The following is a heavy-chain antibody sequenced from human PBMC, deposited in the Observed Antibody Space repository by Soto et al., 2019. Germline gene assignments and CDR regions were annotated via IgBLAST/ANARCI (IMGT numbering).Heavy chain of an antibody. CDR3: AKDIRARVPNAFDI. J-gene: IGHJ3*02. CDR1: GFTFDDYA. Sequence: EVQLVESGGGLVQPGRSLRLSCAASGFTFDDYAMHWVRQAPGKGLEWVSGISWNSGSIGYADSVKGRFTISRDNAKNSLYLQMNGLRAEDTALYYCAKDIRARVPNAFDIWGQGTMVTVSS. V-gene: IGHV3-9*01. CDR2: ISWNSGSI. D-gene: IGHD5-12*01.